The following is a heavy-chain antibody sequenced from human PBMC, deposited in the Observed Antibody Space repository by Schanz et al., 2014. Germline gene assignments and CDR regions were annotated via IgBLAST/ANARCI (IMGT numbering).Heavy chain of an antibody. V-gene: IGHV1-18*01. CDR2: ISPYNGNT. CDR3: ARDQSPYTNSSDVRYFDC. D-gene: IGHD6-6*01. Sequence: QLQLVQSGAEVKKPGSSVKVSCKSSGYTFTSYGISWVRQAPGQGLEWMGWISPYNGNTNYAQKLQGRVTMTADTATSTAYMDLRSLRSDDTAVYYCARDQSPYTNSSDVRYFDCWGQGTLXTVSS. CDR1: GYTFTSYG. J-gene: IGHJ4*02.